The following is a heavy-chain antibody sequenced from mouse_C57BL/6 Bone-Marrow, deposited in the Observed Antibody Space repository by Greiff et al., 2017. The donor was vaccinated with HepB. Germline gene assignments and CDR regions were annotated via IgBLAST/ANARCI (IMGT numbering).Heavy chain of an antibody. CDR2: INPNNGGT. Sequence: VHVKQSGPELVKPGASVKIPCKASGYTFTDYNMDWVKQSHGKSLEWIGDINPNNGGTIYNQKFKGKATLTVDKSSSTAYMELRSLTSEDTAVYYCARSGLDGPWGQGTLVTVSA. D-gene: IGHD2-3*01. CDR3: ARSGLDGP. V-gene: IGHV1-18*01. J-gene: IGHJ3*01. CDR1: GYTFTDYN.